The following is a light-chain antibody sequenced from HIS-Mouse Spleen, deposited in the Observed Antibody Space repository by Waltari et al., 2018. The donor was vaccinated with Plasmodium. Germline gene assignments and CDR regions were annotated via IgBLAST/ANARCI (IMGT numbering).Light chain of an antibody. CDR1: SPNIGPGSA. Sequence: SVLTQPPSVSGAPGQRVTISCTGSSPNIGPGSAVHWYQQLPGTAPKLLIYGNSNRPSGFPDRFSGSKSGTSASLAITGLQAEDEADYYCQSYDSSLSGWVFGGGTKLTVL. CDR2: GNS. CDR3: QSYDSSLSGWV. V-gene: IGLV1-40*01. J-gene: IGLJ3*02.